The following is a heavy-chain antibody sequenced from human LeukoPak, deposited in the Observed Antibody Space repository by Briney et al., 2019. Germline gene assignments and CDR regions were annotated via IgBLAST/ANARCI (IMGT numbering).Heavy chain of an antibody. CDR2: FYYGGGT. CDR3: ARHGNGYFDAFDI. D-gene: IGHD5-24*01. V-gene: IGHV4-39*01. CDR1: GGSISRSSYY. J-gene: IGHJ3*02. Sequence: SETLSLTCTVSGGSISRSSYYWGWIRQPPGKGLEWIGSFYYGGGTYYNPSLKSRVTISVDTSKNQFSLKLSSVTAADTAVYYCARHGNGYFDAFDIWGQGTMVTVSS.